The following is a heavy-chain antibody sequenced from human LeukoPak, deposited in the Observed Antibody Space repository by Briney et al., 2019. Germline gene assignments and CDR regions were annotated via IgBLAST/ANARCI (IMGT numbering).Heavy chain of an antibody. Sequence: GGSLRPSCAASGFTFRSYSMNWVRQAPGKGLVWVSRIKSDGSSTSYADSVKGRFTISRDNAKNTLYLQMNSLRADDTAVYYCARESGYHGSGFDPWGQGTLVTVSS. CDR2: IKSDGSST. V-gene: IGHV3-74*01. CDR3: ARESGYHGSGFDP. J-gene: IGHJ5*02. CDR1: GFTFRSYS. D-gene: IGHD3-10*01.